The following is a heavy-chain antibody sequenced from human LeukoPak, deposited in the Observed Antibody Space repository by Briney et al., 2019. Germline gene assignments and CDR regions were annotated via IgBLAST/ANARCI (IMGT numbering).Heavy chain of an antibody. Sequence: PSETLSLTCTVSGGSISSTTYFWGWIRQPPGKGLEWIGNFYSGGSTYYNPSLKSRVAISEDTSGKQFSLRLGSVTAADTAVYFCARVGSGLNLYYFDYWGQGILVTVSS. J-gene: IGHJ4*02. D-gene: IGHD3-3*01. V-gene: IGHV4-39*07. CDR3: ARVGSGLNLYYFDY. CDR1: GGSISSTTYF. CDR2: FYSGGST.